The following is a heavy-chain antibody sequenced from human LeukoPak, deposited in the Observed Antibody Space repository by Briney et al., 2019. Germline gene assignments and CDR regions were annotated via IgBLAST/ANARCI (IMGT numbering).Heavy chain of an antibody. CDR2: IKQDGSER. J-gene: IGHJ4*02. Sequence: GGSLRLSCAASEFPFSSYGMSWVRQAPGKGLEWVANIKQDGSERYYVDSVKGRFTISRDNAKNSLYLQMNSLRAEDTAVYYCARDRPHSGYDFDSWGQGTLVTVSS. CDR3: ARDRPHSGYDFDS. CDR1: EFPFSSYG. D-gene: IGHD5-12*01. V-gene: IGHV3-7*01.